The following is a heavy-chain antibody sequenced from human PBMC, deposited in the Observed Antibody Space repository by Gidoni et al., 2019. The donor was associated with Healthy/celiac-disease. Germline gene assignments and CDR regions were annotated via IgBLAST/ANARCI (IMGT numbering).Heavy chain of an antibody. D-gene: IGHD3-10*01. V-gene: IGHV3-33*01. CDR3: ARDLHYGSGSYKVGWFDP. CDR1: GFTFSSYG. Sequence: QVQLVGSGGGVVQPGRSLRLSCAASGFTFSSYGMHWVRQAPGKGLAWVAVIWYDGSNKYYAVSVKGRFTISSDHSKTTLYLQMNRLSAEDTAVYYFARDLHYGSGSYKVGWFDPWGQGTLVTVSS. J-gene: IGHJ5*02. CDR2: IWYDGSNK.